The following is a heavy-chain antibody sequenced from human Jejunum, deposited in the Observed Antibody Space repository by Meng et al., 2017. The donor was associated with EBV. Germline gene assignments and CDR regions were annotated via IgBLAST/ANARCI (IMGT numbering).Heavy chain of an antibody. Sequence: QLRVPESGLSMVKPSSTLALTCAVSGGSISTDNWWSWVRQPPGKGLEYIGEIHHSGSTKYNPSLKRRVTISVDKSNNHFSLKLSSVTAADTAVYYCARDRGVEDYWGQGTLVTVSS. V-gene: IGHV4-4*02. J-gene: IGHJ4*02. CDR3: ARDRGVEDY. CDR2: IHHSGST. CDR1: GGSISTDNW. D-gene: IGHD5-24*01.